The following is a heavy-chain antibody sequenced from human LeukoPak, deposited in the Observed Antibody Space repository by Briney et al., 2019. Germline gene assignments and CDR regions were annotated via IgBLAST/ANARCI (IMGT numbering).Heavy chain of an antibody. CDR1: GFNFEDYA. CDR2: ISWKSDNK. D-gene: IGHD1-26*01. Sequence: GGSLRLSCVASGFNFEDYAMHWVRPVPGKGLEGVAGISWKSDNKDHMESVRGRITISSDNAKNSLYLQVNSLRAEDAAFYYCVKDMTVAALAWEFYYWCEGTLVSVSS. CDR3: VKDMTVAALAWEFYY. J-gene: IGHJ4*02. V-gene: IGHV3-9*01.